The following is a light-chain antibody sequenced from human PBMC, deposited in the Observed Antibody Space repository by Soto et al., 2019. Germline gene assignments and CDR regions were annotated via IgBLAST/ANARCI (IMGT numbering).Light chain of an antibody. CDR2: KAS. J-gene: IGKJ1*01. CDR3: QHYNSYACT. Sequence: DIQMTQSHSTLSAYVGDRVTITCLASQSISSWLAWDQQKPGIAPKLLIYKASRLQSAVPSRFSGSGCGTEFNLTIISRQPDDFATYYCQHYNSYACTFGQGTKVEIK. CDR1: QSISSW. V-gene: IGKV1-5*03.